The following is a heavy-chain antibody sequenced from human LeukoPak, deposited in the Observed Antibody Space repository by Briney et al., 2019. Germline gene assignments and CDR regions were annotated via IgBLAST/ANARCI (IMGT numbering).Heavy chain of an antibody. CDR3: ARDSSSSHYEYFQH. CDR1: GGTFSSYA. CDR2: IIPIFGTA. V-gene: IGHV1-69*05. J-gene: IGHJ1*01. Sequence: ASVKVSCKASGGTFSSYAISWVRQAPGQGLEWMGGIIPIFGTANYAQKFQGRVTITTDESTSTAYMELSRLRSEDTAVYYCARDSSSSHYEYFQHWGQGTLVTVSS. D-gene: IGHD6-6*01.